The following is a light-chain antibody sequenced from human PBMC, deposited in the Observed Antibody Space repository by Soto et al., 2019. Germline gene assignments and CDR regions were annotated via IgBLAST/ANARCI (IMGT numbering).Light chain of an antibody. CDR1: TSDVGGYKY. V-gene: IGLV2-8*01. J-gene: IGLJ1*01. CDR3: CSYAGNNNYV. Sequence: QSALTQPPSASGSPGQSVTISCTGTTSDVGGYKYVSWYQQHPGKAPKLMIYEVNKRPSGVPDRFSGSKSGNTAPLTVSGLQAEDESDYYCCSYAGNNNYVFGTGTKVTVL. CDR2: EVN.